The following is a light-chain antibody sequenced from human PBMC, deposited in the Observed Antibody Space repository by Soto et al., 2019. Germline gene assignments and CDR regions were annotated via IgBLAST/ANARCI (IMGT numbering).Light chain of an antibody. J-gene: IGLJ1*01. CDR3: RSYTRRGNFV. V-gene: IGLV2-14*01. CDR1: SSDVGGYDY. Sequence: QSVLTQPASVSGSPGQSITISCTGTSSDVGGYDYVSWYQHYPGKAPKLMIHDVSHPPPGVSNRSSGSKSGDTASLTISGLQAEDEAAYYCRSYTRRGNFVFGTATKVTVL. CDR2: DVS.